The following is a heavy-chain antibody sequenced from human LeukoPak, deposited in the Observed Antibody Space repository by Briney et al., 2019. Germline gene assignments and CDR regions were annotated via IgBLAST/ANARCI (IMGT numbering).Heavy chain of an antibody. CDR2: IYTSGST. CDR1: GGFISSYY. Sequence: PSETLSLTCTVSGGFISSYYWSWIRQPAGKGLEWIGRIYTSGSTNYNPSLKSRVTLSVDTSKNQFSLKLSSVTAADTAMYYCAREAGNTQYFDYWGQGTLVTVSS. J-gene: IGHJ4*02. V-gene: IGHV4-4*07. D-gene: IGHD1-1*01. CDR3: AREAGNTQYFDY.